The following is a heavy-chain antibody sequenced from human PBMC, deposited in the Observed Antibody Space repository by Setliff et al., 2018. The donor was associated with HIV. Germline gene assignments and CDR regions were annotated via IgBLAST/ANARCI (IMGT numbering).Heavy chain of an antibody. J-gene: IGHJ4*02. CDR2: IRYDGSNK. CDR1: GFTFSSYE. CDR3: AKDRYYDSSGSPFDY. D-gene: IGHD3-22*01. Sequence: PGGSLRLSCVASGFTFSSYEMNWVRQAPGKGLEWVAFIRYDGSNKYYADSVKGRFTISRDNSKNTLYLQMNSLRAEDTAVYYCAKDRYYDSSGSPFDYWGLGALVTVSS. V-gene: IGHV3-30*02.